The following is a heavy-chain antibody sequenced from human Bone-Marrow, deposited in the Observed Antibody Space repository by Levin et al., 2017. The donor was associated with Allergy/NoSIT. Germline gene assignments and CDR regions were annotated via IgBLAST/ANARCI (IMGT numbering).Heavy chain of an antibody. Sequence: ASVKVSCKVSGYTLTELSMHWVRQAPGKGLEWMGGFDPEDGETIYAQKFQGRVTMTEDTSTDTAYMELSSLRSEDTAVYYCATGRAVGYCSGGSCYSGNWFDPWGQGTLVTVSS. CDR3: ATGRAVGYCSGGSCYSGNWFDP. CDR1: GYTLTELS. V-gene: IGHV1-24*01. CDR2: FDPEDGET. J-gene: IGHJ5*02. D-gene: IGHD2-15*01.